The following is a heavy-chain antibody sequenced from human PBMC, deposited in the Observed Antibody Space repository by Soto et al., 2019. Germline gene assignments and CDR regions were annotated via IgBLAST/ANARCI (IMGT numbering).Heavy chain of an antibody. CDR3: VKGEGRCCIFY. Sequence: GGSLRLSCSASGFTFSSYAMHWVRQAPGKGLEYVSAISSNGGSTYYADSVKGRFTISRDNSKNTLYLQMSSLRAEDTAVYYCVKGEGRCCIFYWGQGTLVTVSS. CDR2: ISSNGGST. V-gene: IGHV3-64D*08. CDR1: GFTFSSYA. D-gene: IGHD2-8*02. J-gene: IGHJ4*02.